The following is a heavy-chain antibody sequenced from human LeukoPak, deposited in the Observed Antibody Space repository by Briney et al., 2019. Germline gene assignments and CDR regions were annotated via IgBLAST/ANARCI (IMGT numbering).Heavy chain of an antibody. V-gene: IGHV3-21*01. CDR1: GFTFSSYS. CDR3: ARGGAQWLVLSGIDY. J-gene: IGHJ4*02. CDR2: ISSSSSYI. D-gene: IGHD6-19*01. Sequence: GSLRLSCAASGFTFSSYSMNWVRQAPGKGLEWVSSISSSSSYIYYADSVKGRFTISRDNAKNSLYLQMNSLRAEDTAVYYCARGGAQWLVLSGIDYWGQGTLVTVSS.